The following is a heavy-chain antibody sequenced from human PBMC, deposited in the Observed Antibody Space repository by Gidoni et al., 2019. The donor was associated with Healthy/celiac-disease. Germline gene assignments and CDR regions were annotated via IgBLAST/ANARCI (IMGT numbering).Heavy chain of an antibody. CDR3: ARSGGIRVLYYYYMDV. Sequence: QVHLQESGLGLGSLRRPCPSPAPFSGGSISSYYWSWNRQHPGKVLVWVGYIYYFGSTNCTPSLKRRVSRSVDTSKNQFSLKLSSVPAADTAVYYCARSGGIRVLYYYYMDVWGKGTTVTVSS. J-gene: IGHJ6*03. CDR1: GGSISSYY. CDR2: IYYFGST. V-gene: IGHV4-59*01. D-gene: IGHD3-10*01.